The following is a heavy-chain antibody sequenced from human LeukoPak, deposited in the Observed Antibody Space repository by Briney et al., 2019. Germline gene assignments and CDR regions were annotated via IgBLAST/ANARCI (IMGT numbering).Heavy chain of an antibody. Sequence: PSETLSLTCAVYGGSFSGYYWSWIRQPPGKGLEWIGEINHSGSTNYNPSLKGRVTISVDTSKNQFSLKLSSVTAADTAVYYCARVRSSPLDYFDYWGQGTLVTVSS. CDR3: ARVRSSPLDYFDY. CDR2: INHSGST. CDR1: GGSFSGYY. V-gene: IGHV4-34*01. J-gene: IGHJ4*02. D-gene: IGHD6-13*01.